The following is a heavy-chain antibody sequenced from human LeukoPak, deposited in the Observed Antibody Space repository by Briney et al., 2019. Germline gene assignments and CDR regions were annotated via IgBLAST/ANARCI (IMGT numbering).Heavy chain of an antibody. CDR1: GGSISSYY. CDR2: IYHSGTT. J-gene: IGHJ4*02. V-gene: IGHV4-59*08. Sequence: PSETLSLTCTVSGGSISSYYWSWIRQPAGKGLEWIGSIYHSGTTYYNPSLKSRVTISVDTSKNQFSLKLSSVTAADTAVYYCARRIVGATKIFDYWGQGTLVTVSS. D-gene: IGHD1-26*01. CDR3: ARRIVGATKIFDY.